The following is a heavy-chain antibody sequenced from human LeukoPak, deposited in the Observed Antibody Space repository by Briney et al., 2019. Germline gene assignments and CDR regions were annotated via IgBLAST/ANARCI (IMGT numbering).Heavy chain of an antibody. CDR2: INSDGSST. Sequence: GGSLRLSCAASGFTFNSYSMNWVRQAPGKGLVWVSRINSDGSSTSYADSVKGRFTISRDNARNTLYLQMSSLRAGDTALYYCTREDLVGAKSLDYWGQGTLVTVSS. CDR3: TREDLVGAKSLDY. J-gene: IGHJ4*02. D-gene: IGHD1-26*01. V-gene: IGHV3-74*01. CDR1: GFTFNSYS.